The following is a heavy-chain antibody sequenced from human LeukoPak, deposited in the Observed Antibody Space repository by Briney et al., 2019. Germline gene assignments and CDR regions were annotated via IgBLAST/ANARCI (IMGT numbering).Heavy chain of an antibody. Sequence: SVKVSCKASGGTFSSYAISWVRQAPGQGLEWMGRIIPILGIANYAQKFQGRVTITADKSTSTAYMELSSLRSEDTAVYYCARAAVVVPAAPTSYYGMDVWGQGTTVTVSS. J-gene: IGHJ6*02. CDR1: GGTFSSYA. CDR2: IIPILGIA. V-gene: IGHV1-69*04. CDR3: ARAAVVVPAAPTSYYGMDV. D-gene: IGHD2-2*01.